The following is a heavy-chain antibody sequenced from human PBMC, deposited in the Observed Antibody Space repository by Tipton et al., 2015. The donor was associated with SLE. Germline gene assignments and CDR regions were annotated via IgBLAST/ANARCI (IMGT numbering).Heavy chain of an antibody. CDR1: GFTFSNYG. CDR3: ARRDDSRWFFDL. CDR2: IRYDETKE. Sequence: SLRLSCVASGFTFSNYGMHWVRQAPGKGLEWVAFIRYDETKEYYADSVKGRVTISRDNSKNTLYLQMNSLRAEDTAVYYCARRDDSRWFFDLWGRGTLVIVSS. J-gene: IGHJ2*01. V-gene: IGHV3-33*01. D-gene: IGHD3-22*01.